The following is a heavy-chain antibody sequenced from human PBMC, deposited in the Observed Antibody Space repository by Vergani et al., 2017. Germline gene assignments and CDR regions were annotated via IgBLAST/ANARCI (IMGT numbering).Heavy chain of an antibody. CDR3: ATASWAQLWVLKH. CDR2: INTKTGNP. J-gene: IGHJ4*02. V-gene: IGHV7-4-1*02. CDR1: GHTFSNYG. D-gene: IGHD5-24*01. Sequence: QVQLVQSGSELKKPGASVKVSCKTSGHTFSNYGMNWVRQAPGQRLEWMGWINTKTGNPTYAQDFTGRFVFSLDTSVSTAYLEINNLQPEDSAVYFCATASWAQLWVLKHWGQGTRVTVSS.